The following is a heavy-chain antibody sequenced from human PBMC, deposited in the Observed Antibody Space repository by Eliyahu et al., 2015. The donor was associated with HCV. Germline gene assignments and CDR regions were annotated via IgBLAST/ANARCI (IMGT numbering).Heavy chain of an antibody. V-gene: IGHV3-23*01. CDR3: AKDRDGSGLYIDAFDI. CDR2: LSGTGGST. CDR1: GFTLSSYA. D-gene: IGHD3-22*01. Sequence: EVQLLESGGGLVGPGGSLRLSCAASGFTLSSYAMSWVRQAPGKGLEWVSSLSGTGGSTYYADSVRGRFTISGDNSKDTLYLQMNSLRAEDTAIYYCAKDRDGSGLYIDAFDIWGQGTMVTVSS. J-gene: IGHJ3*02.